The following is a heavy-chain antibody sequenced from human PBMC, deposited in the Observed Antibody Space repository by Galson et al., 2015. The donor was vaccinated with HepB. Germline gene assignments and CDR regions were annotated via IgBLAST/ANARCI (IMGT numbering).Heavy chain of an antibody. J-gene: IGHJ6*03. CDR3: AKDVGQIVVDDVDYMDV. Sequence: SLRLSCAASGFTFTNYAMTWVRQAPGKGLEWVSTISAISGSTYYADSVKGRFAISRDNSKNTLYLQMNSLRAEDTAVFYCAKDVGQIVVDDVDYMDVWGKGTTVTVSS. CDR1: GFTFTNYA. V-gene: IGHV3-23*01. CDR2: ISAISGST. D-gene: IGHD2-21*01.